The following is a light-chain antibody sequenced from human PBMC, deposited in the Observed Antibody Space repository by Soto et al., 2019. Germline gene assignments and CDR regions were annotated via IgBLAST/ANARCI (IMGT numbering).Light chain of an antibody. J-gene: IGKJ1*01. CDR2: DAS. Sequence: EIVMTQSPATLSVSPGERATLSCRASQSIGSHLAWYQQKPCQGPRLLIYDASTRATGISARFSGSGSGTEFTLTISSLQSEDFAVYYCQQYYHWRTFGQGTKVEF. CDR1: QSIGSH. CDR3: QQYYHWRT. V-gene: IGKV3-15*01.